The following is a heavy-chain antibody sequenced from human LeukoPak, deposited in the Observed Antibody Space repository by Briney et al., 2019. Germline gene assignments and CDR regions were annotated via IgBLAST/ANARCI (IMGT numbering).Heavy chain of an antibody. D-gene: IGHD3-22*01. V-gene: IGHV1-8*01. CDR1: GYTFTTSYD. CDR2: MNPNSGNT. J-gene: IGHJ4*02. Sequence: ASVKVSCKASGYTFTTSYDINWVRQATGQGLEWMGWMNPNSGNTGYAQKFQGRVTMTRNTSISTAYMELSSLRSEDTAVYYCARAPHSKSPMIVVVITSYYFDYWGQGTLVTVSS. CDR3: ARAPHSKSPMIVVVITSYYFDY.